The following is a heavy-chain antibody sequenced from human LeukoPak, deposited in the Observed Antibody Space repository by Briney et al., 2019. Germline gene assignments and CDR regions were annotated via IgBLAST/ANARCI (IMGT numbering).Heavy chain of an antibody. Sequence: ASVKVSCKASGGTFSSYAISWVRQAPGQGLEWMGGIIPIFGTANYAQKFQGRVTITADESTSTAYMELSSLRSEDTAVYYCARGTRSRYNYGYYYYGMDVWGQGTTVTVSS. J-gene: IGHJ6*02. CDR1: GGTFSSYA. V-gene: IGHV1-69*01. CDR2: IIPIFGTA. D-gene: IGHD5-18*01. CDR3: ARGTRSRYNYGYYYYGMDV.